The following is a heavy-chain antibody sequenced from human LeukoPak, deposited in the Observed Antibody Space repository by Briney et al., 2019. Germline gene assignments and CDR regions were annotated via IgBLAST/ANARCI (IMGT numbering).Heavy chain of an antibody. J-gene: IGHJ6*02. V-gene: IGHV3-64*01. Sequence: GGSLRLSCAASGFTFSSYAMHWVRQAPGKGLEYVSAISSNGGSTYYANSVKGRFTISRDNPKNTLYLQMGSLRAEDEAVYHCAREDYGDYGANYYGMDVWGQGTTVTVSS. D-gene: IGHD4-17*01. CDR1: GFTFSSYA. CDR2: ISSNGGST. CDR3: AREDYGDYGANYYGMDV.